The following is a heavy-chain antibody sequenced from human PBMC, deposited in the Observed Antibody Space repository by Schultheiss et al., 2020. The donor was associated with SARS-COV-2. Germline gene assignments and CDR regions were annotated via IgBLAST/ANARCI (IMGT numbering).Heavy chain of an antibody. Sequence: SGPTLVKPTQTLTLTCTFSGFSLSTSGVGVGWIRQPPGKALEWLALIYWDDDKRYSPSLKSRLTITKDTSKNQVVLTMTNMDPVDTATYYCARTGAYDSLSDYYPYDAFDMWGQGTMVTVSS. CDR3: ARTGAYDSLSDYYPYDAFDM. V-gene: IGHV2-5*02. CDR2: IYWDDDK. J-gene: IGHJ3*02. CDR1: GFSLSTSGVG. D-gene: IGHD3/OR15-3a*01.